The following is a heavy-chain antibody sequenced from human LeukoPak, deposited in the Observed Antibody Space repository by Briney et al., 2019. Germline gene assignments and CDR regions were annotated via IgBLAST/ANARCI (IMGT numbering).Heavy chain of an antibody. CDR1: GFTFSSSW. J-gene: IGHJ4*02. V-gene: IGHV3-74*01. D-gene: IGHD4-23*01. CDR2: IKSNGSST. Sequence: GGSLRLSCAASGFTFSSSWMHWVRQAPGKGLVWVSRIKSNGSSTSYADSVKGRFTISRDNAKNTRYLQMNSLRAEDTAVYYCASLGKRLDYWGQGTLGTVSS. CDR3: ASLGKRLDY.